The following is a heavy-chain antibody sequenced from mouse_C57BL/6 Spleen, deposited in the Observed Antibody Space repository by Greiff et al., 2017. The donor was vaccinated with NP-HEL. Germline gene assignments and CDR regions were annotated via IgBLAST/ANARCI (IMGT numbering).Heavy chain of an antibody. D-gene: IGHD2-3*01. CDR2: ISDGGSYT. CDR1: GFTFSSYA. J-gene: IGHJ3*01. V-gene: IGHV5-4*01. CDR3: AKEDDGYSLAY. Sequence: EVMLVESGGGLVKPGGSLKLSCAASGFTFSSYAMSWVRQTPEKRLEWVATISDGGSYTYYPDNVQGRFTISRDNAKNNLYLQINHLTSDDTAMYYCAKEDDGYSLAYWGQGTLVTVSA.